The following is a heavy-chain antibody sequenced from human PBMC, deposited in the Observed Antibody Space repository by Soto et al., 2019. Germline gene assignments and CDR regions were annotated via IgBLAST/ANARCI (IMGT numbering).Heavy chain of an antibody. J-gene: IGHJ6*02. D-gene: IGHD3-22*01. CDR2: IYSGGST. Sequence: EVQRVESGGGLIQPGWSLRLSCAASGFTVISNYMSWVRQAPGKGLEWVSVIYSGGSTYYADSVKGRVNISRDNSKNTLSLQMNSLRAEDTAVYYCEREQKYYASSGFHLYCGMAVWGQGTTVPVSS. CDR1: GFTVISNY. CDR3: EREQKYYASSGFHLYCGMAV. V-gene: IGHV3-53*01.